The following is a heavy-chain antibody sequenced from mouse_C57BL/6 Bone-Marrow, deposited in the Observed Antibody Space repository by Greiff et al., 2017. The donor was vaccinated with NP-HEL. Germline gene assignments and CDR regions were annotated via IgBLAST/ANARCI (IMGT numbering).Heavy chain of an antibody. J-gene: IGHJ3*01. CDR2: IYPRSGNT. D-gene: IGHD1-1*01. V-gene: IGHV1-81*01. Sequence: VKLMESGAELARPGASVKLSCKASGYTFTSYGISWVKQRTGQGLEWIGEIYPRSGNTYYNEKFKGKATLTADKSSSTAYMELRSLTSEDSAVYFCARDVGSSPWFAFWGQGTLVTVSA. CDR1: GYTFTSYG. CDR3: ARDVGSSPWFAF.